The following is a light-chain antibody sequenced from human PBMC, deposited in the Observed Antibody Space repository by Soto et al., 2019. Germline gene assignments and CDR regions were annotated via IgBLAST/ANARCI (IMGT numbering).Light chain of an antibody. J-gene: IGKJ4*01. CDR2: ATF. Sequence: DIQMTQSPSSLSASVGDRVTITCRASQGIGNYLAWYQRGPGQVPKLLIYATFTLQSGVPSRFSGSGSGTDFTLTISSLQPEDVATYYCQEYNSVPLTFGGGTKV. V-gene: IGKV1-27*01. CDR1: QGIGNY. CDR3: QEYNSVPLT.